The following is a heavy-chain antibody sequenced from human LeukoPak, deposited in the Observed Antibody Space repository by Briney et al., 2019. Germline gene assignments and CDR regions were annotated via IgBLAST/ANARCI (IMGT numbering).Heavy chain of an antibody. CDR2: ISSSSSYI. CDR1: GFTFSDYY. CDR3: ARDYSSSSPRYFDY. Sequence: GGSLRLSCAASGFTFSDYYVGWIRQAPGKGLEWVSSISSSSSYIYYADSVKGRFTISRDDAKNSLYLQMNSLRAEDTAVYYCARDYSSSSPRYFDYWGQGTLVTVSS. J-gene: IGHJ4*02. D-gene: IGHD6-6*01. V-gene: IGHV3-11*06.